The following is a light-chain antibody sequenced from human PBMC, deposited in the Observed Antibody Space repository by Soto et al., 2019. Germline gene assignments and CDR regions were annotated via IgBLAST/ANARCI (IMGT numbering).Light chain of an antibody. Sequence: QSALAQPASVSGSPGQSITISCTGTSSDIGDSNFVSWYQHNPGKAPKLLIYDVSDRPSRISSRFSGSKSANTASLTISGLQAEDEADYYCSSYTTSSTRVFGGGTKLTVL. V-gene: IGLV2-14*03. J-gene: IGLJ3*02. CDR3: SSYTTSSTRV. CDR1: SSDIGDSNF. CDR2: DVS.